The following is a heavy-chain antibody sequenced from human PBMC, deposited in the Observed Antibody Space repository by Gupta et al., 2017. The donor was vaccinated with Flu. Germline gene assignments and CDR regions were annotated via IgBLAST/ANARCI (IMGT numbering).Heavy chain of an antibody. CDR3: AKSSRGEYCSSTSCPGRFDP. J-gene: IGHJ5*02. CDR2: ISGSGGST. V-gene: IGHV3-23*01. D-gene: IGHD2-2*01. Sequence: EVQLLESGGGLVQPGGSLRLSCAVSGFTFSSYAMSWVRQAPGKGLEWVSAISGSGGSTYYADSVKGRFTISRDNSKNTLYLQMNSLRAEDTAVYYCAKSSRGEYCSSTSCPGRFDPWGQGTLVTVAS. CDR1: GFTFSSYA.